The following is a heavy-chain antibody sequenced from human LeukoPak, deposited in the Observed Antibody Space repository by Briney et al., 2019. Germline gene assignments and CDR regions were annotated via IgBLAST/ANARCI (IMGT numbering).Heavy chain of an antibody. CDR3: ANDHIAAFYGMDV. D-gene: IGHD6-6*01. J-gene: IGHJ6*02. CDR1: GFTFSSYA. V-gene: IGHV3-23*01. CDR2: ISGSGGST. Sequence: PGGSLRLSCAASGFTFSSYAMSWVRQAPGKGLERVSAISGSGGSTYYADSVKGRFTISRDNSKNTLYLQMNSLRAEDTAVYYCANDHIAAFYGMDVWGQGTTVTVSS.